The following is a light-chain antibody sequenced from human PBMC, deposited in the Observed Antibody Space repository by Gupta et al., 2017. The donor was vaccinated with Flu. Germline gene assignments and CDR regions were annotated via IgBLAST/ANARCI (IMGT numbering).Light chain of an antibody. J-gene: IGLJ2*01. CDR3: QSYDNALRGSL. Sequence: QSVLTQPPSVSGAPGQRVIISCTGCSSHLGAGFDVHWSQQLPGTAPKVLIYDNMFRPAGGPDRVSGSKSGTSASLAITGRQAEDEAHYYCQSYDNALRGSLFGGETKLTVL. CDR2: DNM. CDR1: SSHLGAGFD. V-gene: IGLV1-40*01.